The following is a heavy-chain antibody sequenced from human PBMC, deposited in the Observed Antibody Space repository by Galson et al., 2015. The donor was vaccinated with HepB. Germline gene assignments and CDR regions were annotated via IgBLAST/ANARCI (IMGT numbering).Heavy chain of an antibody. CDR1: GYSFTTYW. J-gene: IGHJ3*02. V-gene: IGHV5-51*01. D-gene: IGHD3-22*01. CDR2: IYPGDSDT. CDR3: ARLQPYYYDSSGYGAFDI. Sequence: SGAEVKKPGESLKISCKGSGYSFTTYWICWVRQMPGRGLEYMGIIYPGDSDTRYRPSFQGQVTISADKSISTAYLQWSSLKASDTAMYFCARLQPYYYDSSGYGAFDIWGQGTMVTVSS.